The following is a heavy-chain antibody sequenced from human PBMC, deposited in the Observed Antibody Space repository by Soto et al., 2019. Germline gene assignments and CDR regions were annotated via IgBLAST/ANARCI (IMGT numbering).Heavy chain of an antibody. CDR3: ARGSMVRGPTPFDY. CDR1: GGSISSGGYY. J-gene: IGHJ4*02. CDR2: IYYSGST. V-gene: IGHV4-31*03. D-gene: IGHD3-10*01. Sequence: SETLSLTCTVSGGSISSGGYYWSWIRQHPGKGLEWIGYIYYSGSTYYNPSLKSRVTISVDTSKNQFSLKLSSVTAADTAVYYCARGSMVRGPTPFDYWGQGTLVTVSS.